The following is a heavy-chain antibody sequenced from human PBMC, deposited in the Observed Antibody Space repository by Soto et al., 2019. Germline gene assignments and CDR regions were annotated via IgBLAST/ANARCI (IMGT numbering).Heavy chain of an antibody. V-gene: IGHV4-4*02. CDR1: GGSISSSNW. D-gene: IGHD3-16*01. Sequence: QVQLQESGPGLVKPSGTLSLTCAVSGGSISSSNWWSWVLQPPGKGLQWIGEIYHSGSTNYIPSRKRRTTLPVDKPRKQFSLKLGSWTAANTALYTWAVRWGEVRLNCRAQGPMLTVSS. CDR2: IYHSGST. CDR3: AVRWGEVRLNC. J-gene: IGHJ4*02.